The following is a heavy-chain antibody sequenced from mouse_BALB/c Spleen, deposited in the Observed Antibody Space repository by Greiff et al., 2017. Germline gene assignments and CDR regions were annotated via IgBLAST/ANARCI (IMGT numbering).Heavy chain of an antibody. Sequence: DVKLQESGPDLVKPSQSLSLTCTVTGYSITSGYSWHWIRQFPGNKLEWMGYIHYSGSTNYNPSLKSRISITRDTSKNQFFLQLNSVTTEDTATYYCARDYRYDAWFAYWGQGTLVTVSA. D-gene: IGHD2-14*01. V-gene: IGHV3-1*02. J-gene: IGHJ3*01. CDR2: IHYSGST. CDR3: ARDYRYDAWFAY. CDR1: GYSITSGYS.